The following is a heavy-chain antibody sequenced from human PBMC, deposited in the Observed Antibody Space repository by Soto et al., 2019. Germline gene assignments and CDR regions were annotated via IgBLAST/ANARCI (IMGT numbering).Heavy chain of an antibody. CDR1: GYTYHKYG. D-gene: IGHD6-13*01. CDR2: ISAFNDYT. CDR3: ARGRGVVIPAGTPDAFDV. V-gene: IGHV1-18*01. J-gene: IGHJ3*01. Sequence: AAVEPSCKASGYTYHKYGFNCVRHAPGQGLEWMGRISAFNDYTNLAQKFQGRITLTTDASTNTAYMELQILRSDDTAMYYCARGRGVVIPAGTPDAFDVWGQGTMVTVSS.